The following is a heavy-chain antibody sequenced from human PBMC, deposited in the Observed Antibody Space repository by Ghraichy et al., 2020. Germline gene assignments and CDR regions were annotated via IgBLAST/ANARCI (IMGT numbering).Heavy chain of an antibody. J-gene: IGHJ4*02. CDR1: GGSISNSY. CDR3: ARGAGWWDY. CDR2: IHSDGRT. Sequence: SETLSLTCSISGGSISNSYWSWLRQPPGEGLEWIGYIHSDGRTNYNPSLRRRVSISRDTSRNQFSLNLNAVIAADTVVYYCARGAGWWDYWAQGTLVTVSS. V-gene: IGHV4-4*09. D-gene: IGHD6-19*01.